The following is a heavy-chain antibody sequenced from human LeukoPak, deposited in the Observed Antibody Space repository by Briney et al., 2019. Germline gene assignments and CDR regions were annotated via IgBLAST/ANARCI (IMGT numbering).Heavy chain of an antibody. CDR2: ISGYNGNT. V-gene: IGHV1-18*01. CDR1: GYTFTNFG. J-gene: IGHJ3*02. CDR3: ARHRLHRLHYDRSGYYHDAFDI. Sequence: GASVKVSCKASGYTFTNFGINWVRQAPGQGLEWMGWISGYNGNTNYAQNLLGRATMTTDTSTSTAYMELRSLRSDDTAVYYCARHRLHRLHYDRSGYYHDAFDIWGQGTMVIVSS. D-gene: IGHD3-22*01.